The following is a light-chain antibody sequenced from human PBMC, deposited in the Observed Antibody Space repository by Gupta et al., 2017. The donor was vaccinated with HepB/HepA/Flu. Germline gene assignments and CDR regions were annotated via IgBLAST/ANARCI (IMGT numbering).Light chain of an antibody. V-gene: IGLV2-8*01. CDR2: EVN. Sequence: QSALTQPPSASGSPGQSVTISCTGTSSDVGGYNYVSWYQQHPGKAPKLMIYEVNKRPSGVPDRSSGSKSGNTASLTVSGLQAEDEADYYCSSYAGSKGVFGTGTKVTVL. J-gene: IGLJ1*01. CDR1: SSDVGGYNY. CDR3: SSYAGSKGV.